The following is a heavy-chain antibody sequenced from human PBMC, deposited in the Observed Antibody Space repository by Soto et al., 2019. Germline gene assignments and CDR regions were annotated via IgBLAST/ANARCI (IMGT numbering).Heavy chain of an antibody. CDR3: ANRGRYCSGGSCYSTLAVDY. CDR1: GFTFSSYA. J-gene: IGHJ4*02. D-gene: IGHD2-15*01. CDR2: ISGSGGST. Sequence: GGSLRLSCAASGFTFSSYAMSWVRQAPGKGLEWVSAISGSGGSTYYADSVKGRFTISRDNSKNTLYLQMNSLRAEDTAVYYCANRGRYCSGGSCYSTLAVDYWGQGTLVTVSS. V-gene: IGHV3-23*01.